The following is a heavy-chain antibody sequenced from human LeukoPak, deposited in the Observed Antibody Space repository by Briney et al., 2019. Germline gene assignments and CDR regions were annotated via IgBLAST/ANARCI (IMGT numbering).Heavy chain of an antibody. CDR1: GFTFSDYS. J-gene: IGHJ5*02. CDR2: ISSTSSYI. CDR3: ARGQLWQTGWFDP. D-gene: IGHD5-18*01. V-gene: IGHV3-21*01. Sequence: PGGSPRLSCAASGFTFSDYSMHWVRQAPGEGLEWVSTISSTSSYIYSADSLKGRFTISRDNAENSLYLQMSTLRAEDTAVYYCARGQLWQTGWFDPWGQGTLVTVSS.